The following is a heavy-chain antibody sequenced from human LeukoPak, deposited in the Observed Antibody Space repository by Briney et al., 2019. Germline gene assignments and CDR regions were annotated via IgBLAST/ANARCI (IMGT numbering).Heavy chain of an antibody. CDR2: INHSGST. J-gene: IGHJ6*04. D-gene: IGHD3-3*01. CDR1: GGSFSGYY. CDR3: ARDDFWSRPGDV. Sequence: PSETLSLTCAVYGGSFSGYYWNWIRQPPGKGLEWTGEINHSGSTSYNPSLKSRVTISVDTSKNQFSLKLSSVTAADTAVYYCARDDFWSRPGDVWGKGTTVTVSS. V-gene: IGHV4-34*01.